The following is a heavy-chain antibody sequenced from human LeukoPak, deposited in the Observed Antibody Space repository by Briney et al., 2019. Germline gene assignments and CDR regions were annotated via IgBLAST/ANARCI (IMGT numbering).Heavy chain of an antibody. D-gene: IGHD3-22*01. V-gene: IGHV4-30-2*01. J-gene: IGHJ4*02. CDR3: HSSTYYYDSSGFYSYYFDY. CDR1: GGSISSGGYS. Sequence: SETLSLTCAVSGGSISSGGYSWSWIRQPPGKGLEWIGYIYHSGSTYYNPSLKSRVTISVDRSKNQFSLKLSSVTAADTAVYYCHSSTYYYDSSGFYSYYFDYWGQGTLDTVSS. CDR2: IYHSGST.